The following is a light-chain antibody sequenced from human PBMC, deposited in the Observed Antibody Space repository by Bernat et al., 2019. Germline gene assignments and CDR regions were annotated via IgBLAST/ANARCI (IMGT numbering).Light chain of an antibody. CDR1: QSVSSSH. CDR2: GAS. CDR3: QQYGSSSYT. Sequence: EIVLTQSPGTLSLSPGERATLSCRASQSVSSSHLAWYQQTPGQAPRLLIYGASSRATGIPDRFSGSGSGTDFTLTISRLEPEDFAVYYCQQYGSSSYTFGQGTKLEIK. V-gene: IGKV3-20*01. J-gene: IGKJ2*01.